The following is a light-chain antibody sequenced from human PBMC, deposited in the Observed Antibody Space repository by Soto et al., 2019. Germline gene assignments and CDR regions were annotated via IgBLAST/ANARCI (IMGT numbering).Light chain of an antibody. Sequence: DILLTQSPSPLFASEGARATTSSRASRRLIKGLAWYQHKPGKAPNLLIYEVSTLHSGVPSRFSGSGSGTEFTLTISSLRPDDFATYYCQHYSGDRATFGQGTKVEI. V-gene: IGKV1-5*03. CDR2: EVS. CDR1: RRLIKG. J-gene: IGKJ1*01. CDR3: QHYSGDRAT.